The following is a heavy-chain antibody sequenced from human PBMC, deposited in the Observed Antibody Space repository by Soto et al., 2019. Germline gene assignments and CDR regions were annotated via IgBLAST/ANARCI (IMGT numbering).Heavy chain of an antibody. CDR2: INHSGST. J-gene: IGHJ4*02. Sequence: QVQLQQWGAGLLKPSETLSLTCAVYGGSFSGYYWSWIRQPPGKGLEWIGEINHSGSTNYNPSLKSRVTISVDTSKNQFSLKLSSVTAADTGVYYCARWKGSSSGLRYFDYWGQGTLVTVSS. CDR3: ARWKGSSSGLRYFDY. D-gene: IGHD6-6*01. CDR1: GGSFSGYY. V-gene: IGHV4-34*01.